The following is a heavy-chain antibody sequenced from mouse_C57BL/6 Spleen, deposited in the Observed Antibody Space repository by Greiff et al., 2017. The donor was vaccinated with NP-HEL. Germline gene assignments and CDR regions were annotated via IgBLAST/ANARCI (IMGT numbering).Heavy chain of an antibody. V-gene: IGHV1-82*01. CDR2: IYPGDGDT. D-gene: IGHD1-1*01. Sequence: VQLVESGPELVKPGASVKISCKASGYAFSSSWMNWVKQRPGKGLEWIGRIYPGDGDTNYNGKFKGKATLTADKSSSTAYMQLSSLTSEDSAVYFCARPSITTVGAMDYWGQGTSVTVSS. CDR3: ARPSITTVGAMDY. J-gene: IGHJ4*01. CDR1: GYAFSSSW.